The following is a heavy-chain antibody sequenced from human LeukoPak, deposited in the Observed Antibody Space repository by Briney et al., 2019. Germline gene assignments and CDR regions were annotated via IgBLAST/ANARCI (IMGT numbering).Heavy chain of an antibody. V-gene: IGHV3-30-3*01. CDR1: GFTFSSYA. Sequence: PGGSLRLSCAASGFTFSSYAMHWVRQAPGKGLEWVAVMSYDGSNKYYADSVKGRFTISRDNSKNTLYLQMNSLRAEDTAVYYCARDREDGYNYYFDYWGQGTLVTVSS. CDR3: ARDREDGYNYYFDY. D-gene: IGHD5-24*01. CDR2: MSYDGSNK. J-gene: IGHJ4*02.